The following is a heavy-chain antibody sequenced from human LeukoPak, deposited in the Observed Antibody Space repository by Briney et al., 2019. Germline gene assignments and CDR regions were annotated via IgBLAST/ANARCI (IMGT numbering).Heavy chain of an antibody. Sequence: GGSLRLSCAASGFTFSDYYMSWIRQAPGKGLEWVSYISSSGSTICYADSVKGRFTISGDNAKNSLYLQMNSLRAEDTAVYYCATIDCSSTSCYASPPYYFDYWGQGTLVTVSS. CDR1: GFTFSDYY. D-gene: IGHD2-2*01. V-gene: IGHV3-11*01. J-gene: IGHJ4*02. CDR2: ISSSGSTI. CDR3: ATIDCSSTSCYASPPYYFDY.